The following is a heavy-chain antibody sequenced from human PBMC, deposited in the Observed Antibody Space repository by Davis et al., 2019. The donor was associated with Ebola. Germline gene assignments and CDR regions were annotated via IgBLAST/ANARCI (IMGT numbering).Heavy chain of an antibody. J-gene: IGHJ6*02. CDR2: INTNTGNP. CDR3: ARGSLAANYYYGMDV. CDR1: GYTFTSYG. D-gene: IGHD2-15*01. Sequence: ASVKVSCKASGYTFTSYGISWVRQAPGQGLEWMGWINTNTGNPTYAQGFTGRFVFSLDTSVSTAYLQISSLKAEDTAVYYCARGSLAANYYYGMDVWGQGTTVTVSS. V-gene: IGHV7-4-1*02.